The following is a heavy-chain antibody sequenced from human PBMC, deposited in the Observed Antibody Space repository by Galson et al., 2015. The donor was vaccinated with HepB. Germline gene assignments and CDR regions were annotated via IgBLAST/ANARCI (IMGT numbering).Heavy chain of an antibody. J-gene: IGHJ5*02. CDR3: ARDDYGDSDSYFDP. V-gene: IGHV1-18*04. CDR2: ISAYNGNT. Sequence: SVKVSCKASGYTFTSYGISWVRQAPGQGLEWMGWISAYNGNTNYAQKLQGRVTMTTDTSTSTAYMELRSLRSDDTAVCYCARDDYGDSDSYFDPWGQGTLVTVSS. CDR1: GYTFTSYG. D-gene: IGHD4-17*01.